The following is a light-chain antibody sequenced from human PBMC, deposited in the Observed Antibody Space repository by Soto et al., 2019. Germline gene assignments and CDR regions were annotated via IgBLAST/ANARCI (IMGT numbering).Light chain of an antibody. CDR2: DAS. CDR1: QRVSRY. CDR3: QQRSNWPPT. Sequence: EIVLTQSPATLSLSPGEIATLSCRASQRVSRYLAWYQQKPGQAPRLLIYDASNRAPGIPARFSGSGSGTDFTLTISSLEPEDFAVYYCQQRSNWPPTFGQGTRLEIK. J-gene: IGKJ5*01. V-gene: IGKV3-11*01.